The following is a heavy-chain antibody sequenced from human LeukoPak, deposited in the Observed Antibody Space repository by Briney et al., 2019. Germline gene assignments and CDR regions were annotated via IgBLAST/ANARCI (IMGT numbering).Heavy chain of an antibody. CDR2: IYSGGST. D-gene: IGHD3-22*01. CDR3: ARIINDYDSSGFFDY. CDR1: GFTVRSNY. J-gene: IGHJ4*02. Sequence: GGSLRLSCAASGFTVRSNYMTWVRQAPGKGLECVSVIYSGGSTYYADSVKGRFTISRDNSKNTSYLQMNSLRAEDTAVYYCARIINDYDSSGFFDYWGQGTLVTVSS. V-gene: IGHV3-53*01.